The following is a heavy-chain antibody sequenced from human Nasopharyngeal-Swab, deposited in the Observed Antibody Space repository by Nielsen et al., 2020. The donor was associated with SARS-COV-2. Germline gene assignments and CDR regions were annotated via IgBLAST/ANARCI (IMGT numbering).Heavy chain of an antibody. CDR2: IIPILGIA. CDR1: GGTFSSYA. CDR3: ATGDSNSIYFDY. V-gene: IGHV1-69*04. J-gene: IGHJ4*02. Sequence: SVKVSCKASGGTFSSYAISWVRQAPGQGLEWMGRIIPILGIANYAQKFQGRVTITADKSTSTAYMELSRLRSEDTAVYYCATGDSNSIYFDYWGQGTLVTVSS. D-gene: IGHD3-22*01.